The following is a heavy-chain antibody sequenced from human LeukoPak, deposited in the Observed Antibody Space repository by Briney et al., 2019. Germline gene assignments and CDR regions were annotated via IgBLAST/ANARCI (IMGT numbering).Heavy chain of an antibody. Sequence: SETLSLTGTVSGGSISSSSYYWGRIRQPPGKGLERIGSIYYSGSTYYNPSLKSRVTISVDTSTNQFSLKLSSVTAADTAVYYCARGDSGSYYVGYYYYYYMDVWGKGTTVTVSS. CDR1: GGSISSSSYY. J-gene: IGHJ6*03. CDR3: ARGDSGSYYVGYYYYYYMDV. V-gene: IGHV4-39*07. CDR2: IYYSGST. D-gene: IGHD1-26*01.